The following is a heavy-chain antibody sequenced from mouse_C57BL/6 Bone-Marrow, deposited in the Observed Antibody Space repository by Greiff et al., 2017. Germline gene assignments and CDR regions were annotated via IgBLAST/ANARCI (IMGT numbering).Heavy chain of an antibody. V-gene: IGHV1-15*01. CDR2: IDPETGGT. D-gene: IGHD3-3*01. J-gene: IGHJ2*01. CDR1: GYTFTDYE. Sequence: VQLQQSGAELVRPGASVTLSCKASGYTFTDYEMHWVKQTPVHGLEWIGAIDPETGGTAYNQKFKGKAILTADKSSSTAYMELRSLTSEDSAVYYCTRSGLSGTGYWGQGTTLTVSS. CDR3: TRSGLSGTGY.